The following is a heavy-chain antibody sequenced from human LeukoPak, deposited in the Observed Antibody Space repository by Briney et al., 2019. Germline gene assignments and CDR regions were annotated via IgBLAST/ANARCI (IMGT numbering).Heavy chain of an antibody. J-gene: IGHJ4*02. Sequence: SQTLSLTCAISGDSVSSNSVAWNWIRQSPSRGLEWLGRTYYRSRWYNDYAVSVKSRTTINPDTSKNQFSLQLNSVTPEDTAVYYCARDAGVLTPSGFDYWGQGTLVTVSS. CDR3: ARDAGVLTPSGFDY. CDR1: GDSVSSNSVA. V-gene: IGHV6-1*01. CDR2: TYYRSRWYN. D-gene: IGHD3-10*01.